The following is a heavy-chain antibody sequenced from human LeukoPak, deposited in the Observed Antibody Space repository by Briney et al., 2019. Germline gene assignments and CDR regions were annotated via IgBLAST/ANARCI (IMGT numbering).Heavy chain of an antibody. Sequence: ASVKVSCKASGYTFTGYYMHWVRQAPGQGLEWMGWINPNSGGTNYAQKFQGRVTMTRDTSISTAYMELSRLRSDDTAVYYCARVHSYYDFWSGYYTGHDAFDIWGQGTMVTVSS. J-gene: IGHJ3*02. D-gene: IGHD3-3*01. V-gene: IGHV1-2*02. CDR2: INPNSGGT. CDR3: ARVHSYYDFWSGYYTGHDAFDI. CDR1: GYTFTGYY.